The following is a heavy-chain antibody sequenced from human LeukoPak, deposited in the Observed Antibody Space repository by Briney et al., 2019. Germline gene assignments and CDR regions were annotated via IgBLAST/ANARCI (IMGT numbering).Heavy chain of an antibody. CDR3: TTDWVRGVRGH. D-gene: IGHD3-10*01. CDR1: GFTFRNAW. V-gene: IGHV3-15*01. J-gene: IGHJ4*02. CDR2: IKSKTDGGTT. Sequence: GGPLRLSWAAPGFTFRNAWMSWVRKAPGKGLEWVGRIKSKTDGGTTDYAAPVKGRFTISRGDSENTLYLQMNSLKTEDTAVYYCTTDWVRGVRGHWGQGTLVTVSS.